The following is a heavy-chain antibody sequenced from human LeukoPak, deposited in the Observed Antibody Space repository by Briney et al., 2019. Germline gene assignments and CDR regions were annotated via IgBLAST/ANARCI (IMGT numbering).Heavy chain of an antibody. CDR3: ARYIAVAEAFDI. V-gene: IGHV3-21*01. Sequence: PGGSLRLSCAASGFTFSSYSMNWVRQAPGKGLEWVSSISSSSSYIYYADSVKGRFTISRDNAKNSLYLQMNSLRAEDTAVYYCARYIAVAEAFDIWGQGTMVTVSS. CDR2: ISSSSSYI. CDR1: GFTFSSYS. J-gene: IGHJ3*02. D-gene: IGHD6-19*01.